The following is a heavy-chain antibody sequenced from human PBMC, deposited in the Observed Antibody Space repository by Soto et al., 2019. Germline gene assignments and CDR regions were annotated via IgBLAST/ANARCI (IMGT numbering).Heavy chain of an antibody. Sequence: QVQLVESGGGVVQPGRALRLSCAASGFTFSSYGMHWVRQAPGKGLEWVAGIWYDGSNKYYADSVKGRFTTSRDNSKNKLYLQVISLRDEDTAVYYCARVCAGYSSGWYQRGGFDYWGQGTLVTVSS. V-gene: IGHV3-33*01. J-gene: IGHJ4*02. D-gene: IGHD6-19*01. CDR2: IWYDGSNK. CDR3: ARVCAGYSSGWYQRGGFDY. CDR1: GFTFSSYG.